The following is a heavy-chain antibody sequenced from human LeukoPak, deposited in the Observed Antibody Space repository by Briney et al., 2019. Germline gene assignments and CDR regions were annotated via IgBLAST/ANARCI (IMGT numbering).Heavy chain of an antibody. D-gene: IGHD3-22*01. J-gene: IGHJ4*02. CDR2: FDPEDGET. CDR1: GYTLTELS. V-gene: IGHV1-24*01. CDR3: ATMGAYDTTSFDY. Sequence: ASVKVSCKVSGYTLTELSMHWVRQAPGKGLEWMGTFDPEDGETIYIQKFQGRVTMTEDTSTDTAYMELSSLRSEDTAIYYCATMGAYDTTSFDYWGPGTLVTVSS.